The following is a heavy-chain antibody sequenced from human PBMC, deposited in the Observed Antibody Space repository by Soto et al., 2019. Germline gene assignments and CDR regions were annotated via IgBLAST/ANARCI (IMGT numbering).Heavy chain of an antibody. Sequence: SXGSLTLSCAASSFTVSSYYGHWVRQATGKGLEWVSAIGTAGDTYYPGSVKGRFTISRENAKNSLYLQMNSLRAGDTAVYYCETEQQGHFDYWGQGTLVTVSS. D-gene: IGHD6-13*01. CDR3: ETEQQGHFDY. CDR2: IGTAGDT. V-gene: IGHV3-13*01. CDR1: SFTVSSYY. J-gene: IGHJ4*01.